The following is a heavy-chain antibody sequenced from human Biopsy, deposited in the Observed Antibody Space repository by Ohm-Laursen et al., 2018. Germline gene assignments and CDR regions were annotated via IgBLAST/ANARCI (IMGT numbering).Heavy chain of an antibody. J-gene: IGHJ4*02. CDR1: GDAFLGYY. CDR3: ARDLLEWSLPS. D-gene: IGHD3-3*01. Sequence: LVKVSCKTSGDAFLGYYLHWVRQAPGQGLEWMGSIYPNSGDTDFAQKFQGRVSMTRDTSVSTAYLELSSLRSDDTAIYYCARDLLEWSLPSWGQGTLVTVSS. CDR2: IYPNSGDT. V-gene: IGHV1-2*02.